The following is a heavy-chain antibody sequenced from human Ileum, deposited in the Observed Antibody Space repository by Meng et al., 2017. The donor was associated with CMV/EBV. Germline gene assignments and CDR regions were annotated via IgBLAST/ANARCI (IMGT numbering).Heavy chain of an antibody. CDR1: GFPFSDSY. D-gene: IGHD4-23*01. J-gene: IGHJ4*02. CDR3: ARDLVTSSGYFDC. CDR2: ISNSGSTT. V-gene: IGHV3-11*01. Sequence: AAGFPFSDSYMSWIRQDPGKGLEWVSYISNSGSTTYYADSVTGRFTISRDNTKNSLYLQMNSLRAEDTAVYYCARDLVTSSGYFDCWGQGTLVTVSS.